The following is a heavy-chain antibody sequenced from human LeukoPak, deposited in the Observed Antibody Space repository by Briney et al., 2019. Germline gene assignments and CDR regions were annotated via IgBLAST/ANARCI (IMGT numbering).Heavy chain of an antibody. CDR2: IIPIFGTA. CDR3: ARGLYDDSSGYYSNYYYYYMDV. V-gene: IGHV1-69*13. D-gene: IGHD3-22*01. Sequence: SVKVSCKASGGTFSSYAISWVRQAPGQGLEWMGGIIPIFGTANYAQKFQGRVTITADESTSTAYMELSSLRSEDTAVYYCARGLYDDSSGYYSNYYYYYMDVWGRGTTVTICS. CDR1: GGTFSSYA. J-gene: IGHJ6*03.